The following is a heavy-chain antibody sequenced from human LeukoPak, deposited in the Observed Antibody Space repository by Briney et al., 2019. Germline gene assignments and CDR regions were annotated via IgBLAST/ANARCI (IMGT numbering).Heavy chain of an antibody. CDR2: ISSSSSYI. J-gene: IGHJ5*01. Sequence: GGSLRLSCAASGFTFGSYSMNWVRQAPGKGLEWVSSISSSSSYIYYADSVKGRFTISRDNAKNSLYLQMNSLRAEDTAVYYCARDRLVGHWFGYWGQGTLVTVSS. V-gene: IGHV3-21*01. D-gene: IGHD1-26*01. CDR1: GFTFGSYS. CDR3: ARDRLVGHWFGY.